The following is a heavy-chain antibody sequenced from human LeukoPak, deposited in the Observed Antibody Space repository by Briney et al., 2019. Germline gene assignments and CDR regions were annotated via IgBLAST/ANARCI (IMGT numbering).Heavy chain of an antibody. J-gene: IGHJ4*02. CDR3: ARDLVGYSSSWYSDY. V-gene: IGHV1-18*01. Sequence: PGASVKVSCKASGYTFTSYGISWVRQAPGQGLEWMGWISAYNGNTNYAQKLQGRVTMTTDTSTSTAYMELRSLRSDDTAVYYCARDLVGYSSSWYSDYWGQGTLVTVSS. CDR1: GYTFTSYG. CDR2: ISAYNGNT. D-gene: IGHD6-13*01.